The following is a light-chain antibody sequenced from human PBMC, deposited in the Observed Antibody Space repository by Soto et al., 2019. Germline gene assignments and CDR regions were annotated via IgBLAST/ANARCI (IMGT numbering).Light chain of an antibody. J-gene: IGKJ5*01. Sequence: EIVLTQSPGTLSLSPGDTATLSCRASQSVSSNNLAWYHQKPGQTPRLLIYGASSRATGIPDRFSGSGSGTDFTLTISRLEPEDFAVYYCQQYDNSRTFGQGTRLEIE. CDR3: QQYDNSRT. V-gene: IGKV3-20*01. CDR1: QSVSSNN. CDR2: GAS.